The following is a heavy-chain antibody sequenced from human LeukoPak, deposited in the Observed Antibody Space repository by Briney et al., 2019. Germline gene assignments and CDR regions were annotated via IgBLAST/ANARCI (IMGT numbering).Heavy chain of an antibody. CDR1: GGYISSGSYY. CDR3: ARDRERPGDYYYYMDV. Sequence: SETLSLTCTVSGGYISSGSYYWSWIRQPAGKGLEWIGRIYTSGSTNYNPSLKSRVTISVDTSKNQFSLKLSSVTAADTAVYYCARDRERPGDYYYYMDVWGKGTTVTISS. CDR2: IYTSGST. D-gene: IGHD1-26*01. J-gene: IGHJ6*03. V-gene: IGHV4-61*02.